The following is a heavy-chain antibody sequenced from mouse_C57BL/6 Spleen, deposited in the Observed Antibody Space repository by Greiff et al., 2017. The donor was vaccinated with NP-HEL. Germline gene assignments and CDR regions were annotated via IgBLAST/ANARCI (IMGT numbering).Heavy chain of an antibody. J-gene: IGHJ1*03. CDR2: IYPGSGST. CDR1: GYTFTSYW. D-gene: IGHD3-3*01. V-gene: IGHV1-55*01. CDR3: ARSGDSLYWYFDV. Sequence: QVHVKQSGAELVKPGASVKMSCKASGYTFTSYWITWVKQRPGQGLEWIGDIYPGSGSTNYNEKFKSKATLTVDTSSSTAYMQLSSLTSEDSAVYYCARSGDSLYWYFDVWGTGTTVTVSS.